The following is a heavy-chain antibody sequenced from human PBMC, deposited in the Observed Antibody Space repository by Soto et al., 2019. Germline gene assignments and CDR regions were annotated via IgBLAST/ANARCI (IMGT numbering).Heavy chain of an antibody. Sequence: QVQLVESGGGVVQPGRSLRLSCAASGFTFSSYGMHWVRQAPGKGLEWMAVIWYDGNSKDYGDSVRGRFTVSRDNSKNTLYLQMDSLRAEDTAVYYCARDSSSGEAFDFWGQGTLVTVSS. V-gene: IGHV3-33*01. CDR3: ARDSSSGEAFDF. CDR2: IWYDGNSK. CDR1: GFTFSSYG. J-gene: IGHJ4*02. D-gene: IGHD7-27*01.